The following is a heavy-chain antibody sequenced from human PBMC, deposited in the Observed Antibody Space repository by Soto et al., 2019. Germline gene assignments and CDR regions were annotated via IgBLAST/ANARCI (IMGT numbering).Heavy chain of an antibody. Sequence: SGPTLVNPTQTLTLTCTFSGFSLSTVGMCVSWIRQPPGKALEWLALIDWDDDKYYSTSLKTRLTISKDTSKNQVVLTMTNMDPVDTATYYCARMDRKQIVPGTADAFDIWGQGTIVTVS. V-gene: IGHV2-70*01. D-gene: IGHD6-6*01. CDR2: IDWDDDK. CDR3: ARMDRKQIVPGTADAFDI. J-gene: IGHJ3*02. CDR1: GFSLSTVGMC.